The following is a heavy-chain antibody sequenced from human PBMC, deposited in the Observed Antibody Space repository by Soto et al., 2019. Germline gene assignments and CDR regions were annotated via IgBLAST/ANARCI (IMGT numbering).Heavy chain of an antibody. CDR1: GFTFDDYT. CDR3: AKVSIPEYSSSYYFDY. D-gene: IGHD6-6*01. J-gene: IGHJ4*02. V-gene: IGHV3-43*01. CDR2: ISWDGGST. Sequence: GGSLRLSCAASGFTFDDYTMHWVRQAPGKGLEWVSLISWDGGSTYYADSVKGRFTISRDNSKNSLYLQMNSLRTEDTALYYCAKVSIPEYSSSYYFDYWGQGTLVTVSS.